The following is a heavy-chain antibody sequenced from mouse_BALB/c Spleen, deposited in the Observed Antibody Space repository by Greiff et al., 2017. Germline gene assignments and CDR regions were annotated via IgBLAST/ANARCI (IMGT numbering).Heavy chain of an antibody. V-gene: IGHV5-4*02. J-gene: IGHJ3*01. Sequence: EVHLVESGGGLVKPGGSLKLSCAASGFTFSDYYMYWVRQTPEKRLEWVATISDGGSYTYYPDSVKGRFTISRDNAKNNLYLQMSSLKSEDTAMYYCARGDGDYGSSYRFAYWGQGTLVTVSA. D-gene: IGHD1-1*01. CDR1: GFTFSDYY. CDR3: ARGDGDYGSSYRFAY. CDR2: ISDGGSYT.